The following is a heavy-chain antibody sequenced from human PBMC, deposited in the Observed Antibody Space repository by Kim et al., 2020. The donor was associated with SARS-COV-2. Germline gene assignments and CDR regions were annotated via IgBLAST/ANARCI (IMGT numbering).Heavy chain of an antibody. V-gene: IGHV3-33*01. Sequence: GGSLRLSCAASGFIFSNYGMHWVRQAPGKGLEWLAVIWYDGNDKYYADSVKGRLTVSRDNSKNTLYMEVNSQRVEDTAVYYCARVMRDSSSSTPDYWGLGTLVTVSS. CDR1: GFIFSNYG. CDR2: IWYDGNDK. CDR3: ARVMRDSSSSTPDY. J-gene: IGHJ4*02. D-gene: IGHD6-6*01.